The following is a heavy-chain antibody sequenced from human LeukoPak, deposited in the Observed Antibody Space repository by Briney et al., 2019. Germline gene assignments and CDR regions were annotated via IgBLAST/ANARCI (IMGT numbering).Heavy chain of an antibody. D-gene: IGHD1-26*01. CDR2: LLYNGNT. V-gene: IGHV4-39*01. CDR3: TRRGSGNGGTYTGMDV. Sequence: SETLSLTCTVAGGSISSDVHYWDWIRQAPGKGLEWIGSLLYNGNTWYNPSLESRVTISVDTSENQFSLRLTSVNAADTALYFCTRRGSGNGGTYTGMDVWGPGTSVTVSS. CDR1: GGSISSDVHY. J-gene: IGHJ6*02.